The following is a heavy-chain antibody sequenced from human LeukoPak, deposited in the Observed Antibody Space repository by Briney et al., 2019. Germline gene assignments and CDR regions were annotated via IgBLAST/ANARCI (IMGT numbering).Heavy chain of an antibody. D-gene: IGHD3-16*01. CDR1: GGSIRSGSYY. CDR3: ARVVPDFGDYYYYMDV. CDR2: IYTSGST. Sequence: SQTLSLTCTVSGGSIRSGSYYWSWIRQPAGKGLEWIGRIYTSGSTNYNPSLKSRVTISVDTSKNQFSLKLSSVTAADTAVYYCARVVPDFGDYYYYMDVWGKGTTVTVSS. V-gene: IGHV4-61*02. J-gene: IGHJ6*03.